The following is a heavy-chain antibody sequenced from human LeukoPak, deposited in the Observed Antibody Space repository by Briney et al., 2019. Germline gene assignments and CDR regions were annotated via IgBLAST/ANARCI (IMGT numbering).Heavy chain of an antibody. J-gene: IGHJ4*02. V-gene: IGHV1-2*02. D-gene: IGHD6-19*01. CDR1: GCTFTGYY. Sequence: ASVKVSCKASGCTFTGYYMHWVRQAPGQGLEWMGWINPNSGGTNYAQKFQGRVTMTRDTSTSTAYMELRSLRSDDTAVYYCARLYSSGWYEVWGQGTLVTVSS. CDR2: INPNSGGT. CDR3: ARLYSSGWYEV.